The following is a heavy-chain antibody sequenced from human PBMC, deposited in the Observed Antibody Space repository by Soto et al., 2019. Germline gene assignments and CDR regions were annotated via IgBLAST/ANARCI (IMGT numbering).Heavy chain of an antibody. Sequence: QLQLQESGPGLVKPSETLSLTCTVSGGSISSSRYYWGWIRQPPGKGLEWIGSIYYSGSTYYNPSLKSRVTISVDTSKNQFSLKLSSVTAADTAVYYCARIRAAAGSYGYWFDPWGQGTLVTVSS. J-gene: IGHJ5*02. CDR2: IYYSGST. CDR1: GGSISSSRYY. V-gene: IGHV4-39*01. D-gene: IGHD6-13*01. CDR3: ARIRAAAGSYGYWFDP.